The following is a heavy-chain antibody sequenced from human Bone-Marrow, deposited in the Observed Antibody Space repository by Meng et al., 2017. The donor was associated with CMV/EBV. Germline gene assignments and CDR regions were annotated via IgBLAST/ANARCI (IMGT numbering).Heavy chain of an antibody. CDR2: ISGRGGTA. D-gene: IGHD5-12*01. J-gene: IGHJ4*02. CDR3: AKARYSGYDYAEFDY. V-gene: IGHV3-23*01. CDR1: GFTFSSHA. Sequence: SGFTFSSHAMSWVRQAPGKGPEWVSTISGRGGTAYHADSVRGRFTISRDNSKNTLCLHMHSLRAEDTAVYYCAKARYSGYDYAEFDYWGQGTLVTVSS.